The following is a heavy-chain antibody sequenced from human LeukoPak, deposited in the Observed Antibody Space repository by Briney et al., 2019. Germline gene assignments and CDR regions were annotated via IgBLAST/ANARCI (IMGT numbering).Heavy chain of an antibody. CDR2: FSYSGST. CDR1: GGSITSDY. J-gene: IGHJ6*02. Sequence: SETLSLTCTLSGGSITSDYWSWIRQSPGKGLEWIGYFSYSGSTHYSPSLASRVAISVDTSRNQLSLKLRSVTAADTAIYYCARADESLVYGMDVWGPGTTVIVSS. CDR3: ARADESLVYGMDV. V-gene: IGHV4-59*08.